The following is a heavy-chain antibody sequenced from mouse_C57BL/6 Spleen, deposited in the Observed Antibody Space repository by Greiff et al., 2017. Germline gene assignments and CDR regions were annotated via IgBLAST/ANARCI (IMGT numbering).Heavy chain of an antibody. D-gene: IGHD3-1*01. V-gene: IGHV1-20*01. CDR1: GYSFTGYF. CDR2: INPYNGDT. CDR3: ARKTPHRGFAY. J-gene: IGHJ3*01. Sequence: VHVKQSGPELVKPGDSVKISCKASGYSFTGYFMNWVMQSHGKSLEWIGRINPYNGDTFYNQKFKGKATLTVDKSSSTAHMELRSLTSEDSAVYYCARKTPHRGFAYWGQGTLVTVSA.